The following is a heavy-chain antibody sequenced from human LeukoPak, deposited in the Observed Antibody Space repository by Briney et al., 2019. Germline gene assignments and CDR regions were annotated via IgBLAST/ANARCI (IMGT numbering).Heavy chain of an antibody. CDR3: AKSIVVVVAATAEFDY. J-gene: IGHJ4*02. CDR2: INSDGSIT. D-gene: IGHD2-15*01. V-gene: IGHV3-74*01. CDR1: GFTFSRSW. Sequence: GGSLRLSCAASGFTFSRSWMHWVRQAPGKGLVWVSRINSDGSITSYADSVKGRFTISRDNSKNTLYLQMNSLRAEDTAVYYCAKSIVVVVAATAEFDYWGQGTLVTVSS.